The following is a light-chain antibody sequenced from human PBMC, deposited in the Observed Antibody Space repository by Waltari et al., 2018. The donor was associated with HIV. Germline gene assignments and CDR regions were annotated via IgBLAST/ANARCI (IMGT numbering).Light chain of an antibody. Sequence: EIVLTQSPATLSLSPGVRAPLSCRASQSVRSNLAWYQQKSGQAPRLLMYDASNRATGIPARFSGSGSGTDFTLTISSLEPEDFAVYYCQQRGNWPLTFGGGTKVEI. J-gene: IGKJ4*01. CDR3: QQRGNWPLT. CDR2: DAS. CDR1: QSVRSN. V-gene: IGKV3-11*01.